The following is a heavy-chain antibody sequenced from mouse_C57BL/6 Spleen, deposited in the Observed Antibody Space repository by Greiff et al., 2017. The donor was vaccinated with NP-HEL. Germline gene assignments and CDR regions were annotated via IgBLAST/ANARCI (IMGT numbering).Heavy chain of an antibody. J-gene: IGHJ4*01. D-gene: IGHD2-5*01. CDR2: INYDGSST. Sequence: EVQLVESEGGLVQPGSSMKLSCTASGFTFSDYYMAWVRQVPEKGLEWVANINYDGSSTYYLDSLKSRFIISRDNAKNILYLQMSSLKSEDTATYYCARGGDYSNYFYYAMDYWGQGTSVTVSS. CDR3: ARGGDYSNYFYYAMDY. V-gene: IGHV5-16*01. CDR1: GFTFSDYY.